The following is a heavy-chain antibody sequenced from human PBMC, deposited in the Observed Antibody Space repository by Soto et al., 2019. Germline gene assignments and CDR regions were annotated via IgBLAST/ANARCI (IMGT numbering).Heavy chain of an antibody. D-gene: IGHD6-13*01. J-gene: IGHJ4*02. CDR3: ARGSRNLASQIAAAGFDY. CDR1: GGSFSGYY. CDR2: INHSGST. Sequence: SETLSLTCAVYGGSFSGYYWSWIRQRPGKGLEWIGEINHSGSTNYDPSLKSRVTISVDTSKNQFSLKLSSVTAADTAVYYCARGSRNLASQIAAAGFDYWGQGALVTVSS. V-gene: IGHV4-34*01.